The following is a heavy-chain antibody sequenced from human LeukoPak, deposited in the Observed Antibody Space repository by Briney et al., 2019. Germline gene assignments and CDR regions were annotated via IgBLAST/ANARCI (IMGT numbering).Heavy chain of an antibody. CDR3: ARDLARGSIAAAGADADAFDI. D-gene: IGHD6-13*01. CDR2: THHSGNT. J-gene: IGHJ3*02. CDR1: GGSITSINW. V-gene: IGHV4-4*02. Sequence: SETLSLTCAVSGGSITSINWWNWVRQPPGKGLEWIGETHHSGNTNYNPSLKSRVTISVDTSKNQFSLKLTSVTAADTAVYYCARDLARGSIAAAGADADAFDIWGQGTMVTVSS.